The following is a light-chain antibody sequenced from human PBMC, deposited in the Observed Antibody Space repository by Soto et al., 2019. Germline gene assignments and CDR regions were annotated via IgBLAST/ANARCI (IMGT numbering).Light chain of an antibody. CDR3: RSYAGKERV. CDR2: EVN. J-gene: IGLJ2*01. CDR1: SSDVGGYNY. Sequence: QSALTQPPSASGSPGQSVTISCTGTSSDVGGYNYVSWYQQHPGKAPKLLIYEVNKRPSGVPDRFSGSKSGNTASLTVSGLQAEDEADYYCRSYAGKERVFGGGTTLTVL. V-gene: IGLV2-8*01.